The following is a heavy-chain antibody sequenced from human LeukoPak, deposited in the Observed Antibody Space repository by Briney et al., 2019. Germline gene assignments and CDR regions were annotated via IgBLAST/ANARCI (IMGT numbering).Heavy chain of an antibody. J-gene: IGHJ4*02. D-gene: IGHD3-10*01. Sequence: GGSLRLSCAASGFSFSTYWMHWVRQAPGKGLEWVAVISYDGSNKYYADSVKGRFTISRDNSKNTVYLQMNSLRAEDTAVYYCAKDVVRGVIITLFDYWGQGTLVTVSS. CDR3: AKDVVRGVIITLFDY. V-gene: IGHV3-30*18. CDR2: ISYDGSNK. CDR1: GFSFSTYW.